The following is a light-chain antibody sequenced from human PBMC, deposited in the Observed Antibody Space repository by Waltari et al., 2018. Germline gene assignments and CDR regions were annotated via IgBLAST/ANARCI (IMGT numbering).Light chain of an antibody. CDR1: SSTIGKNY. Sequence: QSVLTQPPSASGTPGQKVTISCSGTSSTIGKNYVYWYQQVPGTAPKLLIYRNDQRPSGVPERFSGSKSGTSASLAINGLRSEDEADYHCASWDDSLTGPVFGGGTKLTVL. CDR3: ASWDDSLTGPV. V-gene: IGLV1-47*01. CDR2: RND. J-gene: IGLJ3*02.